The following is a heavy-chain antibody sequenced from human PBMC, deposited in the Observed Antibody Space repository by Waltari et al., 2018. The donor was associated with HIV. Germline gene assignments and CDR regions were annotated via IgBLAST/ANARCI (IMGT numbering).Heavy chain of an antibody. Sequence: EFQLVDSGGGLVQPGGSLRISCADSGFPICSYSMRWLRQAPGKGLEWGSIINEDGSKKDYVDSVKGRVTISRDNARNSLYLQMNNLRRGDTAVDYCGRGGLRDYWGHGTLGTVSS. CDR2: INEDGSKK. CDR3: GRGGLRDY. J-gene: IGHJ4*01. CDR1: GFPICSYS. V-gene: IGHV3-7*01. D-gene: IGHD3-16*01.